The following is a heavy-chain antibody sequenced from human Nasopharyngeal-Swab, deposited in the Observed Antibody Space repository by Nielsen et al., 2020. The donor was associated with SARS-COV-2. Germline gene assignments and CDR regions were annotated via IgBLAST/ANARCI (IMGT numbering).Heavy chain of an antibody. CDR1: GYTFTSYD. Sequence: ASVKVSCKASGYTFTSYDINWVRQATGQGLEWMGWINPNSGNTGYAQKFQGRVTMTRNTSISTAYMELSSLRSEDTAVYYCATSGSPAAIAYFDYWGQGTLVTVSS. CDR2: INPNSGNT. J-gene: IGHJ4*02. D-gene: IGHD2-2*02. V-gene: IGHV1-8*01. CDR3: ATSGSPAAIAYFDY.